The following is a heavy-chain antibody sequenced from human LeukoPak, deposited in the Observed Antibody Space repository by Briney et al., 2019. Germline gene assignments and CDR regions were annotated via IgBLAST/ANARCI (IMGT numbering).Heavy chain of an antibody. CDR3: ARVATIFGVAIDY. D-gene: IGHD3-3*01. J-gene: IGHJ4*02. V-gene: IGHV3-7*01. CDR2: IKQDGSNK. CDR1: GFTFSSYW. Sequence: GGSLRLSCAASGFTFSSYWMSWVRQAPGKGLEWVANIKQDGSNKYYADSVKGRFTISRDNSKNTLYLQMNSLRAEDTAVYYCARVATIFGVAIDYWGQGTLVTVSS.